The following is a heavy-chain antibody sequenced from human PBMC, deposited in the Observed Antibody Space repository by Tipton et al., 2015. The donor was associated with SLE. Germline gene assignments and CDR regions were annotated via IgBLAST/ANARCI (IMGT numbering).Heavy chain of an antibody. CDR1: DDSIRDYY. CDR2: ISYSGST. J-gene: IGHJ6*02. Sequence: TLSLTCSVSDDSIRDYYFSWIRQPPGKELEWIGYISYSGSTSYNPSLESRVTISLDTSKNHFSLKLSSVTAADTAIYYCAGLEDYFDPWGQGTTVTVSS. V-gene: IGHV4-59*08. CDR3: AGLEDYFDP. D-gene: IGHD3-22*01.